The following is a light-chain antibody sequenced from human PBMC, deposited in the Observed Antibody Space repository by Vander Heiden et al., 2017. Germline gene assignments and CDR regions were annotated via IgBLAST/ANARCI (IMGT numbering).Light chain of an antibody. Sequence: EIVLTQSPATLSLSPGERATLSCRASQSVSSYLAWYQQKPGQAPRLLFYEASNRATGIPARFSGSGSGTDFTLTISSLEPEDFAVYYCQQRSNWPPSITFGQGTRLEIK. V-gene: IGKV3-11*01. CDR3: QQRSNWPPSIT. J-gene: IGKJ5*01. CDR1: QSVSSY. CDR2: EAS.